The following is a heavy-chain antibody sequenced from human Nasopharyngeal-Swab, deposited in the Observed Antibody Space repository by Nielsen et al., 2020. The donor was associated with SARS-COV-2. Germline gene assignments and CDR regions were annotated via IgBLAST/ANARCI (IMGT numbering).Heavy chain of an antibody. CDR1: GFTFSSYG. V-gene: IGHV3-30*18. J-gene: IGHJ3*02. CDR2: ISYDGSNK. CDR3: AKDFLHGVDAFDI. Sequence: GGSLRLSCAASGFTFSSYGMHWVRQAPGKGLEWVAVISYDGSNKYYADSMKGRFTISRDNSKNTLYLQMNSLRAEDTAVYYCAKDFLHGVDAFDIWGQGTMVTVSS. D-gene: IGHD2/OR15-2a*01.